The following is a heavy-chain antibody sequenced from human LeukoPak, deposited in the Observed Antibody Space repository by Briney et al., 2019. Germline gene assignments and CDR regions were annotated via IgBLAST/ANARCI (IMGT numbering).Heavy chain of an antibody. CDR3: ARDSYSSGWFDY. CDR2: ISSSSSTI. D-gene: IGHD6-19*01. J-gene: IGHJ4*02. CDR1: GFTFSSYS. Sequence: PGGSLRLSCAASGFTFSSYSMNWVRQAPGKGLEWDSYISSSSSTIYYADSVKGRFTISRDDAKNSLYLQMNSLRAEDTAVYYCARDSYSSGWFDYWGQGTLVTVSS. V-gene: IGHV3-48*04.